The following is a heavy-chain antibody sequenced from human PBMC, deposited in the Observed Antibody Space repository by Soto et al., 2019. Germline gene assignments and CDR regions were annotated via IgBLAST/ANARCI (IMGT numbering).Heavy chain of an antibody. J-gene: IGHJ6*02. Sequence: PGESLKISCKGSGYSFTSYWIGWVRQMPGKGLEWMGIIYPGDSDTRYSPSFQGQVTISADKSISTAYLQWSSLKASDTAMYYCARHLRVAARVYGMDVWGQGTTVTVSS. V-gene: IGHV5-51*01. CDR3: ARHLRVAARVYGMDV. CDR1: GYSFTSYW. CDR2: IYPGDSDT. D-gene: IGHD6-6*01.